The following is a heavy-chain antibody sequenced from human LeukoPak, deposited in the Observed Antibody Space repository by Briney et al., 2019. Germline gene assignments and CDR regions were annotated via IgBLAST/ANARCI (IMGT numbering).Heavy chain of an antibody. Sequence: SETLSLTCTVSGGSITNYYWSWIRQPPGKGLEWIGYIHYSGSTNYNPSLKSRVTISVDTSKNQFSLKLSSVTAADTAVYYCARVGAQGGDWFDPWGQGTLVTVSS. CDR1: GGSITNYY. CDR3: ARVGAQGGDWFDP. CDR2: IHYSGST. J-gene: IGHJ5*02. D-gene: IGHD1-26*01. V-gene: IGHV4-59*01.